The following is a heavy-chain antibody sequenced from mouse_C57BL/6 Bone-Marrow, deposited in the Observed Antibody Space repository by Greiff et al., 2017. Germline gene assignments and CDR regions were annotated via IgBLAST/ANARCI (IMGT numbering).Heavy chain of an antibody. CDR3: ARFPFY. CDR1: GYAFTNYL. CDR2: INPGSGGT. V-gene: IGHV1-54*01. J-gene: IGHJ2*01. Sequence: VQLQQSGAELVRPGTSVKVSCKASGYAFTNYLIEWVKQRPEQGLEWIGVINPGSGGTNYNEKFKGKATLTADKSSSTAYMQLSSLTSEDSAVYFCARFPFYWGQGTTLTVSS.